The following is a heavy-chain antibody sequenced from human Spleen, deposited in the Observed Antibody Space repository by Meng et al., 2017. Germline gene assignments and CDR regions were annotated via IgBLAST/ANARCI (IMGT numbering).Heavy chain of an antibody. J-gene: IGHJ4*02. V-gene: IGHV4-4*02. CDR3: TKNDFYCLGY. Sequence: QVQRRESGPGLVKPSGTLSLTCAVSGASISSDNWGSWVRQPPGKGLEWIGEIYHSGSTNYNPSLKSRITISVDKPKNQFSLTLSSVTAADTAVYYCTKNDFYCLGYWGQGTLVTVSS. CDR1: GASISSDNW. D-gene: IGHD2-21*01. CDR2: IYHSGST.